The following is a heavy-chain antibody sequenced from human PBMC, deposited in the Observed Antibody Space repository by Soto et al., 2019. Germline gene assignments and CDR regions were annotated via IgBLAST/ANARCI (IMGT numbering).Heavy chain of an antibody. CDR1: GGSISSGDYY. Sequence: QVQLQESGPGLVKPSQTLSLTCTVSGGSISSGDYYWSWIRQHPGKGLEWIGYIYYSWSTYYIPSVKNRVTISVDPFKNLLSRKLSSVTAADKAVYYCARVCGGDCHNGMYVWGQGTTVTVSS. CDR2: IYYSWST. J-gene: IGHJ6*02. V-gene: IGHV4-31*03. D-gene: IGHD2-21*02. CDR3: ARVCGGDCHNGMYV.